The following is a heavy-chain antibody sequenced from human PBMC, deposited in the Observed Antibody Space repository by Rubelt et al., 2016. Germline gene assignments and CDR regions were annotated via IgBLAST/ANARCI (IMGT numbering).Heavy chain of an antibody. V-gene: IGHV3-15*07. Sequence: EVQLVESGGGLVKPGGSLRLSCAASGLTFNNAWMNWVRQAPGKGLEWVGLIKSKTDGGTTDYAAPVKGRFTISRDDSRNTLYLQVNSLKAEDTAVDYCTTDLGYYDRSGLPYWGQGTLVTVSS. CDR2: IKSKTDGGTT. CDR1: GLTFNNAW. D-gene: IGHD3-22*01. J-gene: IGHJ4*02. CDR3: TTDLGYYDRSGLPY.